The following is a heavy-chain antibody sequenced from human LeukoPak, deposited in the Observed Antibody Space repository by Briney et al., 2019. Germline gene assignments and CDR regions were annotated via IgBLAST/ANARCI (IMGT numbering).Heavy chain of an antibody. CDR3: ARYDFWSGLNVFDY. Sequence: GGSLRLSCAASGFTFSDYYMSWIRQAPGKGLEWVSYISSSGSTIYYADSVKGRFTISRDNAKNSLCLQMNSLRAEDTAVYYCARYDFWSGLNVFDYWGQGTLVTVSS. CDR2: ISSSGSTI. J-gene: IGHJ4*02. D-gene: IGHD3/OR15-3a*01. V-gene: IGHV3-11*01. CDR1: GFTFSDYY.